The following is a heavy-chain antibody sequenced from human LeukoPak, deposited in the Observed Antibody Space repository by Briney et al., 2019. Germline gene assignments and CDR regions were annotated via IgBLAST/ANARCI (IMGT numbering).Heavy chain of an antibody. D-gene: IGHD3-16*02. V-gene: IGHV4-59*08. CDR1: GGSISSYY. J-gene: IGHJ4*02. CDR2: IYYSGST. CDR3: ARRGMTYYDYVWGSYRYPPSDYFDY. Sequence: PSETLSLTCTVSGGSISSYYWSWIRQPPGKGLEWIGYIYYSGSTNYNPSLKSRVTISVDTSKNQFSLKLSSVTAADTAVYYCARRGMTYYDYVWGSYRYPPSDYFDYWGQGTLVTVSS.